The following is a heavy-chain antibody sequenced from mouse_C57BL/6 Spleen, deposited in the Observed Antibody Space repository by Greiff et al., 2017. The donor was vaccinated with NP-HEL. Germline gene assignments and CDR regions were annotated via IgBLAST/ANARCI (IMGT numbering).Heavy chain of an antibody. Sequence: QVQLQQPGAELVRPGSSVKLSCKASGYTFTSYWMHWVKQRPGQGLEWIGDIYPGSGSTNYNEKFKSKATLTVDTSSSTAYMQLSSLTSEDSAVYYCARGMYYGSNLAWFAYWGQGTLVTVSA. V-gene: IGHV1-55*01. CDR1: GYTFTSYW. CDR2: IYPGSGST. J-gene: IGHJ3*01. D-gene: IGHD1-1*01. CDR3: ARGMYYGSNLAWFAY.